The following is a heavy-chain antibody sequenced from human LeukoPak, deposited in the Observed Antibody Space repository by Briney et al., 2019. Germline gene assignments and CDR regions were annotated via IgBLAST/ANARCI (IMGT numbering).Heavy chain of an antibody. Sequence: SETLSLTCTVSGGSISSYYLSWIRQTAGKGLEWIGRMYSSGSNYNPSLKSRVTISVDTSKNQFSLKLSSVTAADTAVYYCARQHKYGGNALDPWGQGTLVTVSS. J-gene: IGHJ5*02. CDR3: ARQHKYGGNALDP. CDR1: GGSISSYY. CDR2: MYSSGS. D-gene: IGHD4-23*01. V-gene: IGHV4-4*07.